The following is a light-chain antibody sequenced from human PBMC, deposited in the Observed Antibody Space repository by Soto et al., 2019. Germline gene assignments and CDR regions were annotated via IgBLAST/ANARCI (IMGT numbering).Light chain of an antibody. CDR1: QSVSSN. CDR3: QQYGSSPWT. V-gene: IGKV3-20*01. Sequence: EIVLTQSPGTLSLSPGERATLSCRASQSVSSNLVWYHQKPGQAPRLLIYGASSRATGIPDRFSGSGSGTDFTLTISRLEPEDFAVYYCQQYGSSPWTFGQGTKVDIK. J-gene: IGKJ1*01. CDR2: GAS.